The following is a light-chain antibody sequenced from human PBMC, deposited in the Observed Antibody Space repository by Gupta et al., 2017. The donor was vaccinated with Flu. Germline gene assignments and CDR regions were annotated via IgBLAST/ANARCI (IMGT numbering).Light chain of an antibody. CDR1: SLRSYY. CDR3: NSRDTSGNHPVI. J-gene: IGLJ2*01. V-gene: IGLV3-19*01. Sequence: QTVRITCQGDSLRSYYASWYRQKPGQAPVLVLYGKNNRPSGIPDRFSSSSSGNTGSLTITGAQAEDEADYYCNSRDTSGNHPVIFGGGTKLTVL. CDR2: GKN.